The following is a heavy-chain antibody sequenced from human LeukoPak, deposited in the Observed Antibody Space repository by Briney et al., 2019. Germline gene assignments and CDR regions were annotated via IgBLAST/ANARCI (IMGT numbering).Heavy chain of an antibody. CDR1: GDSITSGTYY. CDR3: AREIYTMVRGDHFDY. Sequence: SETLSLTCTVSGDSITSGTYYWTWIRQPAGKGLEWIGRIYISGSTNYNPSLKSRVTMSVDTSKNQFSLKLSSVTAADTAVYYCAREIYTMVRGDHFDYWGQGTLDTVSS. J-gene: IGHJ4*02. V-gene: IGHV4-61*02. D-gene: IGHD3-10*01. CDR2: IYISGST.